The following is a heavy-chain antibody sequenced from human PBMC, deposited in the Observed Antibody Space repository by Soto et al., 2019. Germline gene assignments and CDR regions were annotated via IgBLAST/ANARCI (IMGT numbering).Heavy chain of an antibody. V-gene: IGHV4-59*01. J-gene: IGHJ3*02. CDR3: ARDQPGSPVFXRAFDI. D-gene: IGHD1-26*01. CDR2: MDYSGT. Sequence: PSETLSLTCTVSGGSISSYYWSWVRQPPGKGLEWIGYMDYSGTKNNPSLKSRVTLSMDTSKNQFSLKLSSVTAADTAVYYCARDQPGSPVFXRAFDIWGQGTMVTVSS. CDR1: GGSISSYY.